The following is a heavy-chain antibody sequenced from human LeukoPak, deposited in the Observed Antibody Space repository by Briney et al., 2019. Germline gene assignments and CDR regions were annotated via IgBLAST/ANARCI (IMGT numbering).Heavy chain of an antibody. J-gene: IGHJ4*02. CDR2: INHSGST. V-gene: IGHV4-34*01. D-gene: IGHD3-10*01. CDR1: GESFSGYY. Sequence: SETLSLTCAVYGESFSGYYWSWIRQPPGKGLEWIGEINHSGSTNYNPSLKSRVTISVDTSKNQFSLKLSSVTAADTAVYYCARGLYGSGSYPAYWGQGTLVTVSS. CDR3: ARGLYGSGSYPAY.